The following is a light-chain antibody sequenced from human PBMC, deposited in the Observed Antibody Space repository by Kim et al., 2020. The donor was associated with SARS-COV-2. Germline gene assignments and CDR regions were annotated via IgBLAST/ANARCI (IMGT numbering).Light chain of an antibody. CDR2: GAS. CDR1: QSVSKNY. V-gene: IGKV3-20*01. J-gene: IGKJ2*01. Sequence: LSPGERATLSGRASQSVSKNYVAWYQQKPGQAPRLLIYGASSRATGIPDRFSGSGSGTDFILTISRLEPEDFAVYYCQQYGSSPYTFGQGTKLEI. CDR3: QQYGSSPYT.